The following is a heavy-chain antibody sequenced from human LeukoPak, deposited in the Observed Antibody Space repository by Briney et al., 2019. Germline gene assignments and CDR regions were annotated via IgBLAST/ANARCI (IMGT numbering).Heavy chain of an antibody. CDR1: GFTFSSYS. Sequence: GGSLRLSCAASGFTFSSYSMNWVRQAPGKGLEWVSTISSYSSHIYYADSVKGRFTISRDNSKNTLYLQMSSLRAEDTAVYYCAKGDHYYDTSGDYYMDVWGKGTTVTVSS. CDR2: ISSYSSHI. D-gene: IGHD3-22*01. J-gene: IGHJ6*03. CDR3: AKGDHYYDTSGDYYMDV. V-gene: IGHV3-21*04.